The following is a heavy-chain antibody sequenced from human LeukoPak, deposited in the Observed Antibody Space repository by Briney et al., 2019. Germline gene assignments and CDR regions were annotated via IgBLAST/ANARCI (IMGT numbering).Heavy chain of an antibody. D-gene: IGHD3-3*01. CDR2: ISGSGGST. J-gene: IGHJ6*02. Sequence: GGSLRLSCAASGFTFSSYAMSWVRQAPGKGLEWVSAISGSGGSTYYADSVKGRFTISRDNSKNTLYLQMNSLRAEDTAVYYRAKDDRETIFPDGGMDVWGQGTTVTVSS. CDR3: AKDDRETIFPDGGMDV. CDR1: GFTFSSYA. V-gene: IGHV3-23*01.